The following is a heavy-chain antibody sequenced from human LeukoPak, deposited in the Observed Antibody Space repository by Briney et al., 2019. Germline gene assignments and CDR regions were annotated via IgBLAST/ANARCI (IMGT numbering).Heavy chain of an antibody. V-gene: IGHV4-31*03. J-gene: IGHJ5*02. D-gene: IGHD2-2*01. CDR1: GGSISSGGYY. Sequence: SETLSLTCTVSGGSISSGGYYWSWIRQHPGKGLEWIGYIYYSGSTYYNPSLESRVTISVDTSKNQFSLKLSSVTAADTAVYYCARDLRGQLLKTNWFDPWGQGTLVTVSS. CDR3: ARDLRGQLLKTNWFDP. CDR2: IYYSGST.